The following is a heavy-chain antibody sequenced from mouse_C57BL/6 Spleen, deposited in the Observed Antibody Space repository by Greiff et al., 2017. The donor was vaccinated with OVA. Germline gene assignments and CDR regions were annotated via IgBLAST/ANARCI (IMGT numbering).Heavy chain of an antibody. V-gene: IGHV1-50*01. D-gene: IGHD1-1*01. CDR3: ARRSSYVGY. CDR1: GYTFTSYW. J-gene: IGHJ2*01. CDR2: IDPSDSYT. Sequence: QVQLQQPGAELVKPGASVKLSCKASGYTFTSYWMQWVKQRPGQGLEWIGEIDPSDSYTNYNQKFKGKATLTVDTSSSTAYMQLSSLTSEDSAVYYCARRSSYVGYWGQGTTLTVSS.